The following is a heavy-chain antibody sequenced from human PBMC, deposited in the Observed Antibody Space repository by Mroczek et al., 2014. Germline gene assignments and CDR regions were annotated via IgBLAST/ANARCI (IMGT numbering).Heavy chain of an antibody. D-gene: IGHD6-13*01. CDR3: AREGQQLAKTDDAFDI. CDR2: IYYSGST. V-gene: IGHV4-59*01. Sequence: VQLVESGPGLVKPSETLSLTCTVSGGSISSYYWSWIRQPPGKGLEWIGYIYYSGSTNYNPSLKSRVTISVDTSKNQFSLKLSSVTAADTAVYYCAREGQQLAKTDDAFDIWGQGTMVTVSS. CDR1: GGSISSYY. J-gene: IGHJ3*02.